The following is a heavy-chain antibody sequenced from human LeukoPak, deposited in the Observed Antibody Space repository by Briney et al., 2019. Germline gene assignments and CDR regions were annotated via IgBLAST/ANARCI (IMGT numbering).Heavy chain of an antibody. CDR3: ASVTTVTTKGHGAFDI. J-gene: IGHJ3*02. Sequence: SVKLSCKASGYTLTGYYMHWVRQAPGQGLEWRGGIIPIFGSSNYAQNFQDRVTITADESTSTAYKELSSLRSEDTAVYYCASVTTVTTKGHGAFDIWGQGTMVTVSS. CDR1: GYTLTGYY. CDR2: IIPIFGSS. D-gene: IGHD4-17*01. V-gene: IGHV1-69*13.